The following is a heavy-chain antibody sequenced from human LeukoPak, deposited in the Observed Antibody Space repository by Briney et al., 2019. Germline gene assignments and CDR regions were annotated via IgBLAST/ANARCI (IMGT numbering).Heavy chain of an antibody. CDR3: AKNGGSQCYSHLDS. CDR1: GFTFSDYY. CDR2: TSGSGGST. Sequence: PGGSLRLSCAASGFTFSDYYMSWIRQAPGKGLEWVSGTSGSGGSTYYAGSVKGRFTISRDNSKNTLYLQMNSLRVEDTAVYYCAKNGGSQCYSHLDSWGQGTLVTVSS. D-gene: IGHD2-15*01. V-gene: IGHV3-23*01. J-gene: IGHJ4*02.